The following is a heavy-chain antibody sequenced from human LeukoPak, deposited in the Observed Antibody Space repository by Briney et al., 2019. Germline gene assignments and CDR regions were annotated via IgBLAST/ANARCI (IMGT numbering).Heavy chain of an antibody. Sequence: PSETLSLTCAVYGGSFSGYYWSWIRQPPGKGLEWIGEINHSGSTNYNPSLKSRVTISVDTSKNQFSLRLSSVTAADTAVYYCARGGFSGYDMVWGQGTLVTVSS. CDR3: ARGGFSGYDMV. V-gene: IGHV4-34*01. J-gene: IGHJ4*02. CDR2: INHSGST. D-gene: IGHD5-12*01. CDR1: GGSFSGYY.